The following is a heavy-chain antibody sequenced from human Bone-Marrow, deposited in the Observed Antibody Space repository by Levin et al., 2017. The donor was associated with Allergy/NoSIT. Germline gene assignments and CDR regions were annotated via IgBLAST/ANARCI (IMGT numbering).Heavy chain of an antibody. CDR3: AHLPCDCYHQRTPLYYYYGMDV. CDR1: GFTFSSYA. Sequence: PGGSLRLSCAASGFTFSSYAMSWVRQAPGKGLEWVSAISGSGGSTYYADSVKGRFTISRDNSKNTLYLQMNSLRAEDTAVYYCAHLPCDCYHQRTPLYYYYGMDVWGQGTTVTVSS. CDR2: ISGSGGST. J-gene: IGHJ6*02. V-gene: IGHV3-23*01. D-gene: IGHD2-21*02.